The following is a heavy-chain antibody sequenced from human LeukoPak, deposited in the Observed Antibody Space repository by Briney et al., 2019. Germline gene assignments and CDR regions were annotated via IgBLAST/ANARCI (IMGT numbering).Heavy chain of an antibody. Sequence: PSETLSLTCAVYGGSFSGYYWSWIRQPPGKGLEWIGEINQSGSTNYNPSLKSRVTISVDTSKNQFSLKLSSVTAADTAVYYCARPKAAAGREWELLYWGQGTLVTVSS. CDR3: ARPKAAAGREWELLY. J-gene: IGHJ4*02. V-gene: IGHV4-34*01. CDR2: INQSGST. D-gene: IGHD1-26*01. CDR1: GGSFSGYY.